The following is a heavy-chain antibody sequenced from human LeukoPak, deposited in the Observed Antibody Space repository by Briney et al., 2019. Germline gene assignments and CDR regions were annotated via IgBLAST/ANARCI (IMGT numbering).Heavy chain of an antibody. V-gene: IGHV3-30*14. J-gene: IGHJ4*02. CDR3: ARNLYYYDSSGYYYY. CDR1: GFTFSSYA. Sequence: PGRALRLSCAASGFTFSSYAMHGGREAPGKGGEGGAVISYDGSNKYYAGSVKGRFTISRDNSKNMLYLQTNSLTAEDTAVYYCARNLYYYDSSGYYYYWGQGTLVTVSS. D-gene: IGHD3-22*01. CDR2: ISYDGSNK.